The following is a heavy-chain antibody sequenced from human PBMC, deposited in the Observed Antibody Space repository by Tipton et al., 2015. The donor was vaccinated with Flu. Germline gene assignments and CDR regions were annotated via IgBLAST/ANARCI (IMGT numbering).Heavy chain of an antibody. CDR2: IRPSGST. V-gene: IGHV4-34*01. Sequence: GLVKPSETLSLTCAVYGGSFSEYNWSWMRQSPGTGLEWIGEIRPSGSTNYSPSLKSRVTMSEDTSKNQFSLRLNSVTAADTAVYYCARLPRYSSGWGRYFDLWGRGTLVTVSS. CDR3: ARLPRYSSGWGRYFDL. J-gene: IGHJ2*01. CDR1: GGSFSEYN. D-gene: IGHD6-19*01.